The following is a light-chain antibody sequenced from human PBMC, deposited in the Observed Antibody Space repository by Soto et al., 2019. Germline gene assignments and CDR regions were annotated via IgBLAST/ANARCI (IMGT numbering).Light chain of an antibody. CDR2: AAS. Sequence: ATEMTQSPASRAASVGHGVTITCRASETITTSLAWYQQKPGKAPTLLIYAASNLQSGVPSRFRGSRSGTEFTLTVSSLQPADFATYYCLQDHDDSWTFGQGNKVDIK. CDR3: LQDHDDSWT. J-gene: IGKJ1*01. V-gene: IGKV1-6*01. CDR1: ETITTS.